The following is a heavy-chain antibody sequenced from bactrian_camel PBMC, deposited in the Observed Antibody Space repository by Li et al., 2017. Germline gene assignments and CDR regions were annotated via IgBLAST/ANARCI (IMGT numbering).Heavy chain of an antibody. J-gene: IGHJ4*01. Sequence: VQLVESGGDLVQPGGSLRLSCAASGFIFSNYAMSWVRQAPGKGLEWVSTINADSSRTWYLKSVKGRFTISRDNAKNTLYLQMNSLKPEDTAMYYCAGDWGVSRNSKLCYDGRWSFAPRAMGQGTQVTVS. D-gene: IGHD1*01. V-gene: IGHV3S42*01. CDR2: INADSSRT. CDR1: GFIFSNYA.